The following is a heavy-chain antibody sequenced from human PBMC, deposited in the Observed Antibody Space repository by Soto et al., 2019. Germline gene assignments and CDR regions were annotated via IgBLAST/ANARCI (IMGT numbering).Heavy chain of an antibody. V-gene: IGHV3-9*01. J-gene: IGHJ5*02. D-gene: IGHD2-2*01. CDR2: ISWNSGSI. CDR1: GFTFDDYA. Sequence: PGGSLRLSCAASGFTFDDYAMHWVRQAPGKGLEWVSGISWNSGSIGYADSVKGRFTISRDNAKNSLYLQMNSLRAEDTALYYCAKDIVGGYCSSTSCYPNWFDPWGQGTLVTVSS. CDR3: AKDIVGGYCSSTSCYPNWFDP.